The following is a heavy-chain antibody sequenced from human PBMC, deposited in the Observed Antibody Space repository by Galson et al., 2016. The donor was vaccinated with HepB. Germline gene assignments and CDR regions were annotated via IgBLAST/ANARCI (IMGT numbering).Heavy chain of an antibody. CDR1: GFVFSDYS. V-gene: IGHV3-21*01. J-gene: IGHJ4*02. D-gene: IGHD3-22*01. CDR3: ARDSSGWSRNY. CDR2: IQTGSRYM. Sequence: SLRLSCAGSGFVFSDYSMTWVRQGPGKGLEWVSTIQTGSRYMYYPDSLKGRFIVSRDDAKNSLYLQMHSLRAEDTAVYYCARDSSGWSRNYWGQGTLVTVSS.